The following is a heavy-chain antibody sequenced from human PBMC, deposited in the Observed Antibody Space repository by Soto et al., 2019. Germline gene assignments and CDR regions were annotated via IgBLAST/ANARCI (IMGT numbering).Heavy chain of an antibody. J-gene: IGHJ6*02. V-gene: IGHV1-2*02. D-gene: IGHD3-22*01. CDR3: ARGPPPKYSLTYYSSFYYAMDF. Sequence: SVKVSSKASGYSFTDNYMQWVRQAPGQGLEWMGWINPNSGDTYFAQKFQGRVTMTWDTSISTAYMELSRLISDDTAVYFCARGPPPKYSLTYYSSFYYAMDFWG. CDR1: GYSFTDNY. CDR2: INPNSGDT.